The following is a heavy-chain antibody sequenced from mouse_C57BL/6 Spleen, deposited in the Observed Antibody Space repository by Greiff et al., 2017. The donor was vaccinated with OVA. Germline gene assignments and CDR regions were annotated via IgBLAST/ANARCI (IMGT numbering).Heavy chain of an antibody. Sequence: QVQLQQSGAELVKPGASVKISCKASGYAFSSYWMNWVKQRPGKGLEWIGQIYPGDGDTNYNGKFKGKATLTADKSSSTAYMQLSSLTSEDSAVYFCARRNPDYYGSSYWYFDVWGTGTTVTVSS. CDR3: ARRNPDYYGSSYWYFDV. V-gene: IGHV1-80*01. CDR2: IYPGDGDT. CDR1: GYAFSSYW. J-gene: IGHJ1*03. D-gene: IGHD1-1*01.